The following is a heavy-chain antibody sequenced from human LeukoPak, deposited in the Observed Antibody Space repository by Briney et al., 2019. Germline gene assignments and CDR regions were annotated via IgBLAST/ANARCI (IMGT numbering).Heavy chain of an antibody. D-gene: IGHD2-2*02. CDR1: GGSISSGSYY. J-gene: IGHJ2*01. Sequence: PSETLSLTCTVSGGSISSGSYYWRWIRQPARKGLEWIGRIYTSGSTNYNPSLKSRVTISVDTSKNQFSLKLSSVTAADTAVYYCARDRPEGPLGYCSSTSCYRRGISWYFDLWGRGTLVTVSS. CDR3: ARDRPEGPLGYCSSTSCYRRGISWYFDL. V-gene: IGHV4-61*02. CDR2: IYTSGST.